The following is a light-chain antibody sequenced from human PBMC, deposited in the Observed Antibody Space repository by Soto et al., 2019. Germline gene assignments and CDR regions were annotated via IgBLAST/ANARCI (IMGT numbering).Light chain of an antibody. CDR2: EVT. CDR1: SSDVGGYNY. Sequence: QSVLTQPPSASGSPGQSVTISCTGTSSDVGGYNYVSWYLQYPGRAPKLMIYEVTKRPSGVPDRFSGSKSGNTASLSVSGLQAEDEADYYCSSYAASNNFYFVFGGGTQLTVL. J-gene: IGLJ3*02. V-gene: IGLV2-8*01. CDR3: SSYAASNNFYFV.